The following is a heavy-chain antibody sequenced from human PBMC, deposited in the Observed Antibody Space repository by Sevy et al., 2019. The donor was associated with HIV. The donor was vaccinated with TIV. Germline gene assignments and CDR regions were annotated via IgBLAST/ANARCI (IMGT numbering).Heavy chain of an antibody. CDR2: ISGSGGST. Sequence: GGSLRLSCAASGFTFSSYAMSWVRQAPGKGLEWVSAISGSGGSTYYADSVKGRFTISRDNSKNTLYLQMNSLRAEDTAVYYCAEDQGYSSSWWGDYWGQGTLVTVSS. CDR1: GFTFSSYA. J-gene: IGHJ4*02. D-gene: IGHD6-13*01. CDR3: AEDQGYSSSWWGDY. V-gene: IGHV3-23*01.